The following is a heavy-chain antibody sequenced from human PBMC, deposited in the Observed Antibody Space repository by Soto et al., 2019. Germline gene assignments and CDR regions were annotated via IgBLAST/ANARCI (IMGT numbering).Heavy chain of an antibody. CDR3: TQGGKGDFDY. CDR1: GVTFSASA. Sequence: EVQLVESGGDLVQPGGSMKLTCAVSGVTFSASALHWVRQASGKGLEWVGRIRSKAYNYATGYASSVRGRFTISRDDSESTAYLHMNSLQSEDTALYYCTQGGKGDFDYWGQGTLVTVSS. CDR2: IRSKAYNYAT. J-gene: IGHJ4*02. V-gene: IGHV3-73*02. D-gene: IGHD1-26*01.